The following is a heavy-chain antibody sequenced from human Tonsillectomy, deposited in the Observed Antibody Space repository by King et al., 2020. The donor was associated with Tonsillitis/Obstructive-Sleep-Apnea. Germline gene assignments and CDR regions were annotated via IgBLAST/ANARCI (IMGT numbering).Heavy chain of an antibody. J-gene: IGHJ4*02. CDR3: ARDYGELEAHFDY. Sequence: VQLVESGGGLVQPGGSLRLSCAASGFTLSSYWMHLVRQAPGKGLVWVSRMNSDGSRTRYADSVKGRFTISRDNAKNTLYLQMNSLRAEDTAVYYCARDYGELEAHFDYWGQGTLVTVSS. CDR2: MNSDGSRT. CDR1: GFTLSSYW. D-gene: IGHD1-1*01. V-gene: IGHV3-74*01.